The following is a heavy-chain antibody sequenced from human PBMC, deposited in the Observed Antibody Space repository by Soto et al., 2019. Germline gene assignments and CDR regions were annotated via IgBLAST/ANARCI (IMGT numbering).Heavy chain of an antibody. Sequence: QVQLVESGGGVVQPGRSLRLSCAASGFTFSSYSMHWVRQAPGKGLEWVAVISYDGSNKYYADSVKGRFTISRDNSKNTLYLQMNSLRAEDTAVYYCAKDPPPYWGQGTLVTVSS. J-gene: IGHJ4*02. CDR2: ISYDGSNK. CDR1: GFTFSSYS. CDR3: AKDPPPY. V-gene: IGHV3-30*18.